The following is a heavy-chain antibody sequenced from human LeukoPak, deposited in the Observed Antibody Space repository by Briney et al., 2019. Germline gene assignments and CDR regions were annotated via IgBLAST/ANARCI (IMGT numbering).Heavy chain of an antibody. Sequence: GGSLRLSCAASGFTFSTYWMSWVRQAPGKGLEWVANIKQDGSEKYYMDSVKGRFTISRDNSKNTLYLQMNSLRAEDTAVYFCARVATGSYDWFDPWGQGTLVTVSS. CDR1: GFTFSTYW. CDR3: ARVATGSYDWFDP. V-gene: IGHV3-7*01. J-gene: IGHJ5*02. CDR2: IKQDGSEK. D-gene: IGHD3-10*01.